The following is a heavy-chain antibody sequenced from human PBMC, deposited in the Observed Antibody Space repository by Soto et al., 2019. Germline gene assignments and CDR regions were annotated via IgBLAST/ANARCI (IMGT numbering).Heavy chain of an antibody. D-gene: IGHD6-19*01. CDR2: TYFTSQWNN. V-gene: IGHV6-1*01. Sequence: PSQTLSLTCAISGDSVSRSSAVWNWMRQSPSRGLEWLGRTYFTSQWNNYYAVSVKSRITINADTSKNQISLQLNSVTPEDTAVYYCARSVSGTGTEFDPWGQGTPVTV. CDR1: GDSVSRSSAV. J-gene: IGHJ5*02. CDR3: ARSVSGTGTEFDP.